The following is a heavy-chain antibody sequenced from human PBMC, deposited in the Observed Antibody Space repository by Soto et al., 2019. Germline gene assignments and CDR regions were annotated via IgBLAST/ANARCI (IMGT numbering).Heavy chain of an antibody. CDR3: ARSYYFDSSGYYYPFDY. Sequence: GESLKISCKGSGFTFTNSWIGWVRQMPGKGLEWMGRIDPSDSYTKYSPSFQGHVTISTDKSISTAYLQRSGLKASDTAMYYCARSYYFDSSGYYYPFDYWGQGTLVTVSS. CDR1: GFTFTNSW. V-gene: IGHV5-10-1*01. D-gene: IGHD3-22*01. J-gene: IGHJ4*02. CDR2: IDPSDSYT.